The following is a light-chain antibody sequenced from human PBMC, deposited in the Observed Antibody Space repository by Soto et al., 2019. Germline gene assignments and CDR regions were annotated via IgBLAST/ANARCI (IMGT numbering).Light chain of an antibody. J-gene: IGKJ3*01. CDR3: QQYNSYPPFT. CDR1: QSISSW. CDR2: KAS. V-gene: IGKV1-5*03. Sequence: DIQMTQSPSTLSASVGDRVTITCRASQSISSWLAWYQQKPGKAPKLLIYKASSLESGVPSRFSGSGSGTEFTLTISSLQPDDFPTYYCQQYNSYPPFTFGPGTKVDIK.